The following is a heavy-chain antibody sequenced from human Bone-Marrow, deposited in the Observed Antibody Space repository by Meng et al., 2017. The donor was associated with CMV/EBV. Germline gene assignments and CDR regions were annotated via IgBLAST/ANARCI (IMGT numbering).Heavy chain of an antibody. Sequence: SETLSLTCTVSGGSISSYYLSWIRQPPGKGLEWIGYIYYSGSTNYNPSFKSRVTISVDTSKNQSPLKLSSVNAADSAVYYCERDGSSWSYYFDYWGQGTLVTVSS. CDR1: GGSISSYY. CDR2: IYYSGST. J-gene: IGHJ4*02. D-gene: IGHD6-13*01. CDR3: ERDGSSWSYYFDY. V-gene: IGHV4-59*01.